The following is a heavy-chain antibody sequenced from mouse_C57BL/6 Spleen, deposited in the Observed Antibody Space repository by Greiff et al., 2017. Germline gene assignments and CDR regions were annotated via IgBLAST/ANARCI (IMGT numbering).Heavy chain of an antibody. J-gene: IGHJ3*01. D-gene: IGHD3-2*02. V-gene: IGHV3-6*01. Sequence: EVKLQESGPGLVKPSQSLSLTCSVTGYSITSGYYWNWIRQFPGNKLEWMGYISYDGSNNYNPSLKNRISITRDTSKNQFFLKLNSVTTEDTATYYCAREAAQATGFAYWGQGTLVTVSA. CDR2: ISYDGSN. CDR3: AREAAQATGFAY. CDR1: GYSITSGYY.